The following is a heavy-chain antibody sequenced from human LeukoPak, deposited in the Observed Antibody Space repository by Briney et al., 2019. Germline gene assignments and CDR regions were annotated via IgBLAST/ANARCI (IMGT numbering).Heavy chain of an antibody. V-gene: IGHV3-23*01. CDR1: GFTFFTYA. D-gene: IGHD1-26*01. CDR2: IVRSGDNI. CDR3: GKYIQRGEPLDY. Sequence: GGAPRHSSVASGFTFFTYAMTWVRQALGGRVEWGSVIVRSGDNIHYAGSVLGRFTISRDNSTNTLYLQMSNPREAATAISYYGKYIQRGEPLDYWGQGTLVGGSS. J-gene: IGHJ4*02.